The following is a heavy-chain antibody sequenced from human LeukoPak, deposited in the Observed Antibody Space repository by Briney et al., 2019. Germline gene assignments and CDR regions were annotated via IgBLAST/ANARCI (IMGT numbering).Heavy chain of an antibody. V-gene: IGHV4-31*03. D-gene: IGHD2-8*01. CDR2: IYYSGST. Sequence: SETLSLTCTVSGGSISSGGYYWSWIRQHPGKGPEWIGHIYYSGSTYYNPSLKSRVTISVDTSKNQFSLKLSSVTAADTAVYYCARDGPTSGIVHWGQGTLVTVSS. CDR1: GGSISSGGYY. CDR3: ARDGPTSGIVH. J-gene: IGHJ4*02.